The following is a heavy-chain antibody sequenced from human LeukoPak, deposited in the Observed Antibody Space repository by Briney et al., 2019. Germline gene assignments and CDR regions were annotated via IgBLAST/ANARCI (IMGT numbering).Heavy chain of an antibody. Sequence: PGGSLRLSCAASGLTFSDCYMTWIRQAPGKGLEWVAYISSSGSTIYSADSVKGRFTVSRDNAKNSLFLHMNSLRAEDTAIYYCAIQITMIVVVPYFDYWGQGTLVTVSS. J-gene: IGHJ4*02. CDR2: ISSSGSTI. CDR1: GLTFSDCY. CDR3: AIQITMIVVVPYFDY. V-gene: IGHV3-11*04. D-gene: IGHD3-22*01.